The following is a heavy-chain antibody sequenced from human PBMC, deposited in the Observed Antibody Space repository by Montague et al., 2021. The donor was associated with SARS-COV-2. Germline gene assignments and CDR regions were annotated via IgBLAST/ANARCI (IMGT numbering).Heavy chain of an antibody. D-gene: IGHD4/OR15-4a*01. V-gene: IGHV4-34*01. CDR2: VHDSGNA. J-gene: IGHJ5*01. Sequence: SETLSLTCAVYGGPFGGYYWSWIRQTPGKGLEWIGEVHDSGNANFNPSLKSRANISVDKSKNQFSLRLTSVTAADTALYWCARGSSKTTMVVLVVLGTAHYCDSWGQGIQVTVSP. CDR1: GGPFGGYY. CDR3: ARGSSKTTMVVLVVLGTAHYCDS.